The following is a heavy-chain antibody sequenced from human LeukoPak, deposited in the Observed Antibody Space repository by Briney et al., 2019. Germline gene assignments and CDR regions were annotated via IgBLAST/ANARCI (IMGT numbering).Heavy chain of an antibody. CDR1: GGSISSYY. D-gene: IGHD6-13*01. CDR3: AMISSSWTY. J-gene: IGHJ4*02. Sequence: SETLSLTCTVSGGSISSYYWSWIRQPPGKGLEWIGYIYYSGSTNYNPSLKSRVTISVDTSKNQFSLKLSSVTAADTAVYYCAMISSSWTYWGQGTLVTVSS. CDR2: IYYSGST. V-gene: IGHV4-59*08.